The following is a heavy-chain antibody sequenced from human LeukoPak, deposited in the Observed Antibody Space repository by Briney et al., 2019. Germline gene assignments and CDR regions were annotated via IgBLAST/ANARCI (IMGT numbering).Heavy chain of an antibody. CDR3: AREASYYDYVWGSYSNYYYGMDV. D-gene: IGHD3-16*01. CDR2: KKQDGSEK. Sequence: GGSLRLFCAASGLTFRSYWVSCVRQARRKGLEWVANKKQDGSEKYYVDSVKGRFPNSRDDAKNTLYLQMNGLRAEDTAVYYCAREASYYDYVWGSYSNYYYGMDVWGQGTTVTVSS. J-gene: IGHJ6*02. CDR1: GLTFRSYW. V-gene: IGHV3-7*01.